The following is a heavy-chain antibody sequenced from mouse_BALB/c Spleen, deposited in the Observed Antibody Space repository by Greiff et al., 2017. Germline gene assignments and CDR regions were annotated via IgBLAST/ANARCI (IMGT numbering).Heavy chain of an antibody. CDR2: INPSTGYT. Sequence: QVQLKESGAELAKPGASVKMSCKASGYTFTSYWMHWVKQRPGQGLEWIGYINPSTGYTEYNQKFKDKATLTADKSSSTAYMQLSSLTSEDSAVYYCARSSGLPSYYAMDYWGQGTSVTVSS. J-gene: IGHJ4*01. V-gene: IGHV1-7*01. CDR3: ARSSGLPSYYAMDY. CDR1: GYTFTSYW. D-gene: IGHD1-3*01.